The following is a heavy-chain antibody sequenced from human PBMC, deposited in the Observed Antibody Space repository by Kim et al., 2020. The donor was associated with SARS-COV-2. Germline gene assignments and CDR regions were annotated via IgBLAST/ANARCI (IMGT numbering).Heavy chain of an antibody. CDR3: ARGDSSGPYYWFDP. Sequence: NPSLKSRVTISVDTSKSQFALKLSSVTAAETAVYYCARGDSSGPYYWFDPWGQGTLVTVSS. J-gene: IGHJ5*02. D-gene: IGHD3-22*01. V-gene: IGHV4-59*09.